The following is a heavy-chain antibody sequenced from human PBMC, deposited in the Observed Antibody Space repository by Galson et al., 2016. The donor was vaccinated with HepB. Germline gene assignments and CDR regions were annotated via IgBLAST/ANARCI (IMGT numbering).Heavy chain of an antibody. V-gene: IGHV2-5*02. CDR2: IYGDDDK. J-gene: IGHJ4*02. D-gene: IGHD3-22*01. CDR1: GSSLSTGGVA. CDR3: AHRSGGAYYFDGFGYPHYFYS. Sequence: PALVKPTQTLTLTCTFSGSSLSTGGVAVGWIRQPPGRALEWLALIYGDDDKRYSPFLKRRLTITKDTSTNKVVLTMTNMDPVDTGTYFCAHRSGGAYYFDGFGYPHYFYSWGQGTLVTVSS.